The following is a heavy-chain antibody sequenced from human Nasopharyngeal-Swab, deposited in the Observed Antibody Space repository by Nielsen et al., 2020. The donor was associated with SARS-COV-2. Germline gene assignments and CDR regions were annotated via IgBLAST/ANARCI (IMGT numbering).Heavy chain of an antibody. CDR3: ARVPGYSYGFGY. Sequence: GESLKISCAASGFTFSSYWMHWVRQAPGKGLVWVSRINSDGSSTSYADSVKGRFTISRDNAKNTLYLQMNSLRAGDTAVYYCARVPGYSYGFGYWGQGTLVTVSS. J-gene: IGHJ4*02. CDR1: GFTFSSYW. D-gene: IGHD5-18*01. CDR2: INSDGSST. V-gene: IGHV3-74*01.